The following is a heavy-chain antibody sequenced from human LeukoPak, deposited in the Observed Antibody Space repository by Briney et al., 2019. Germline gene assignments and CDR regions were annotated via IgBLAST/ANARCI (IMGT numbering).Heavy chain of an antibody. D-gene: IGHD3-10*01. CDR1: GFTFSSYG. CDR3: AKANSGSYYDY. CDR2: IRYDGRNK. V-gene: IGHV3-30*02. Sequence: PGGSLRLSCAASGFTFSSYGMHWVRQAPGKGLDWVAFIRYDGRNKYYADSVKGRFTISRGNSKNTLYLQMNSLRAEDTAVYYCAKANSGSYYDYWGLGTLVTVSS. J-gene: IGHJ4*02.